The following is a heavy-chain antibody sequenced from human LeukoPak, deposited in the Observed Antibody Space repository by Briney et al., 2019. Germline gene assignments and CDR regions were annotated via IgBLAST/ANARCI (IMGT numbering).Heavy chain of an antibody. J-gene: IGHJ4*02. D-gene: IGHD2/OR15-2a*01. CDR1: GYTFTSYY. V-gene: IGHV1-46*01. CDR2: INPSCGST. CDR3: AITWRGQNIVSGFDY. Sequence: ASVKVSCKASGYTFTSYYMHWVRQAPGQGLEWMGIINPSCGSTSYAQKFQGRVTMTTDTSTSTAYMDLLSLRSDDTAVYYCAITWRGQNIVSGFDYWGQGTLVTVSS.